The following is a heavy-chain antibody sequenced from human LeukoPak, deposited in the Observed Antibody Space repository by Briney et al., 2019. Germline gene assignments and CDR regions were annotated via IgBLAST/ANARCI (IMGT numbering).Heavy chain of an antibody. J-gene: IGHJ4*02. Sequence: ASVKVSCKASGYTFTAYYIQWVRQAPGQGLEWLGTIRPGDTRTTYAQKFQGRVTMTWDMSTTTGYMELSSLRSEDTAVYYCVREKSGGTYDYWGQGTLVTVSS. D-gene: IGHD3-16*01. V-gene: IGHV1-46*01. CDR3: VREKSGGTYDY. CDR2: IRPGDTRT. CDR1: GYTFTAYY.